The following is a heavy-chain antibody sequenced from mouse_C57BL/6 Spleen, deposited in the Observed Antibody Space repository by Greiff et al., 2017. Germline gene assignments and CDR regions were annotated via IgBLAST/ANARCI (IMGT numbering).Heavy chain of an antibody. J-gene: IGHJ4*01. Sequence: VQLQQPGAELVMPGASVKLSCKASGYTFTSYWMHWVKQTPGQGLEWIGEIDPSNSYTNYNQKFKGKSTLTVDKSSSTAYMQLSRLTSEDSAVYSCARRQLRAYYAMDYWGQGTSVTVSS. CDR1: GYTFTSYW. CDR2: IDPSNSYT. CDR3: ARRQLRAYYAMDY. V-gene: IGHV1-69*01. D-gene: IGHD3-2*02.